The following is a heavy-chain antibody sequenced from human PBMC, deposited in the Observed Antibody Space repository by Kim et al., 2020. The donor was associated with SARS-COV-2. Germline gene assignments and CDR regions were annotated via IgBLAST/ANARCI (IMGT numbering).Heavy chain of an antibody. D-gene: IGHD6-13*01. CDR2: FYSAGGT. Sequence: GGSLRLSCSASGFDVSGSYMNWVRQAPGQGLEWLAIFYSAGGTYYAESVKGRFAMSRDTSKNTLFLRMNNLTVEDTAVYYCARTMAAANDPFDYWGQGTLVTVSS. J-gene: IGHJ4*02. V-gene: IGHV3-53*01. CDR1: GFDVSGSY. CDR3: ARTMAAANDPFDY.